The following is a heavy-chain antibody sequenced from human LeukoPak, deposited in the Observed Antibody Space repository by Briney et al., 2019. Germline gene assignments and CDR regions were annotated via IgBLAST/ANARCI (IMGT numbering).Heavy chain of an antibody. CDR3: ARDGYCSSTSCAPGDY. CDR1: GFTFSSYG. J-gene: IGHJ4*02. Sequence: GRSLRLSCAASGFTFSSYGMHWVRQAPGKGLEWVAVIWYDGSNKYYADSVKGRFTISRGNSKNTLYLQMNSLRAEDTAVYYCARDGYCSSTSCAPGDYWGQGTLVTVSS. D-gene: IGHD2-2*03. V-gene: IGHV3-33*01. CDR2: IWYDGSNK.